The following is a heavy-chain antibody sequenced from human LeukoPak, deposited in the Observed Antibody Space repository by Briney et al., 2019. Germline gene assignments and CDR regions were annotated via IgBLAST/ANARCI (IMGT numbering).Heavy chain of an antibody. CDR3: ARTLVVVMYYGMDV. Sequence: GGSLRLSCAASGFTFSSYAMHWVRQAPGKGLEWVAVISYDGSNKYYADSVKGRFTISRDNSKNTLYLQMNSLRAEDTAVYYCARTLVVVMYYGMDVWGQGTTVTVSS. D-gene: IGHD3-22*01. CDR1: GFTFSSYA. CDR2: ISYDGSNK. J-gene: IGHJ6*02. V-gene: IGHV3-30-3*01.